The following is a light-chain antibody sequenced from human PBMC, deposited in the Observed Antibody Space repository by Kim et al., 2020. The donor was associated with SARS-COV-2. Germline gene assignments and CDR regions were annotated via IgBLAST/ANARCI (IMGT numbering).Light chain of an antibody. CDR1: HDISNY. CDR3: QQLNSYPRT. Sequence: GDRVTITCRASHDISNYLAWYQQKPGKAPKLMIYGASILQTGVPSRFSGGGSGTEFTLTLNSLQPEDFATYYCQQLNSYPRTFGQGTKVDIK. CDR2: GAS. V-gene: IGKV1-9*01. J-gene: IGKJ1*01.